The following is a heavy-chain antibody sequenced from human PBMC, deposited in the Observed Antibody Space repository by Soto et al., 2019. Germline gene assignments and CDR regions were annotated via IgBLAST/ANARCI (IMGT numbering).Heavy chain of an antibody. CDR1: GFTLSNYC. Sequence: GSLRLSCTASGFTLSNYCSNWVRQAPGKGLEWVSFITNSRSGSSIFFADSLKGRFTLSRDPPRTSMSLQMSCLGYDDTAVYYCARDWGVYDAETNTYIPHPDLWGQGTLVTVSS. V-gene: IGHV3-48*02. CDR3: ARDWGVYDAETNTYIPHPDL. D-gene: IGHD3-16*01. CDR2: ITNSRSGSSI. J-gene: IGHJ4*02.